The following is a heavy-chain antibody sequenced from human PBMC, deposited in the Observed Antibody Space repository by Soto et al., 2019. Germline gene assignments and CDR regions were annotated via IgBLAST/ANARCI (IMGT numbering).Heavy chain of an antibody. CDR1: GYTFTGHY. V-gene: IGHV1-2*02. Sequence: RASVKVSCKASGYTFTGHYIHWVRQAPEQGPEWMGEIGPESGATRYAEKFQGRVTMTLDTSITTVYMELKNLSPDDTAVYYCGRGRSGQIVVFYWGQGTPVTVSS. D-gene: IGHD1-26*01. CDR3: GRGRSGQIVVFY. J-gene: IGHJ4*02. CDR2: IGPESGAT.